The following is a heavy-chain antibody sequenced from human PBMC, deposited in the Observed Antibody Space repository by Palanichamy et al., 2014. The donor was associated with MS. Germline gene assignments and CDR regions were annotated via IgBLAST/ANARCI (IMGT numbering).Heavy chain of an antibody. CDR3: ARVGSRRRLGGNTDYYHYYGLDL. D-gene: IGHD1-26*01. J-gene: IGHJ6*02. CDR2: ISYDGNDK. V-gene: IGHV3-30-3*01. CDR1: IHPQYLC. Sequence: QVQLVGVGGRRGPAWEVPKTLLCSLWIHPQYLCFCTGSARLRARGLEWVALISYDGNDKYYADSVKGRFTISRDNSKNTLFLQMNSLRPDDTAVYYCARVGSRRRLGGNTDYYHYYGLDLWGQGTTVTVSS.